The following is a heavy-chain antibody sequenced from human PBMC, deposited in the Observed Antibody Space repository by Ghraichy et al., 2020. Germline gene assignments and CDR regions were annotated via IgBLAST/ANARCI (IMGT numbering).Heavy chain of an antibody. D-gene: IGHD6-13*01. Sequence: GGSLRLSCAASGFILRSHIMHWVRQAPGKGLEWVAGISYDGSNKYYADSVKDRFTISRDNSKNTLYVQMNSLRAEDTAVYYCARVKGSSSWDLGYWGQGTLVTVSS. J-gene: IGHJ4*02. V-gene: IGHV3-30-3*01. CDR3: ARVKGSSSWDLGY. CDR2: ISYDGSNK. CDR1: GFILRSHI.